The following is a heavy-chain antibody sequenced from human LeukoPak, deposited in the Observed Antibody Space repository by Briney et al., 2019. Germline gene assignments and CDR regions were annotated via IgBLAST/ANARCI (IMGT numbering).Heavy chain of an antibody. D-gene: IGHD3-10*01. V-gene: IGHV1-69*05. J-gene: IGHJ5*02. CDR3: ARIGYYSGSGSYYSP. Sequence: SVKVSCKASGGTFSSYAISWVRQAPGQGLEWMGRIIPIFGTANYAQKFQGRVTITTDESTSTAYMELSSLRSEDTAVYYCARIGYYSGSGSYYSPWGQGTLVTVSS. CDR1: GGTFSSYA. CDR2: IIPIFGTA.